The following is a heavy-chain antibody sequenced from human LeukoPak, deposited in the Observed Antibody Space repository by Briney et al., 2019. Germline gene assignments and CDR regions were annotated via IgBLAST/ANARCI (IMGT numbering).Heavy chain of an antibody. Sequence: TPSETLSLTCAVYGGSFSGYYWSWIRQPPGKGLEWIGEINHSGSTNYNPSLKSRVTISVDTSKNQFSLELSSVTAADTAVYYCARWAYCSSTSCYGGYYYYYMDVWGKGTTVTVSS. J-gene: IGHJ6*03. CDR2: INHSGST. D-gene: IGHD2-2*01. V-gene: IGHV4-34*01. CDR1: GGSFSGYY. CDR3: ARWAYCSSTSCYGGYYYYYMDV.